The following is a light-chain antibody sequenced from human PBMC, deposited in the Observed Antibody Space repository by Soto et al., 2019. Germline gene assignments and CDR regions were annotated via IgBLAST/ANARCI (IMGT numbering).Light chain of an antibody. CDR1: ESVTSS. CDR3: HQYYKWPLT. Sequence: EIVMTQSPATLSVSPGDRATLSCRASESVTSSLAWYQQKPGQPPRLLIYAASTRATDVPARFSGGGSETEFTLTISSLQSEDFAVYYCHQYYKWPLTFGGGTRLEI. J-gene: IGKJ5*01. CDR2: AAS. V-gene: IGKV3-15*01.